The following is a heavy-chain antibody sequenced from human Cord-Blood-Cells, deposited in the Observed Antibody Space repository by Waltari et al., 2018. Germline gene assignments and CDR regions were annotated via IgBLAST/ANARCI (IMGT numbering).Heavy chain of an antibody. V-gene: IGHV3-15*01. CDR1: GFTFRKAW. J-gene: IGHJ3*02. Sequence: EVQLVESGGGLVKPGGSRRLSCAASGFTFRKAWMSWVRQAPGQGRAWVGRIKSKTDGGTTDYAAPVKGRFTISRDDSKNTLYLQMNSLKTEDTAVYYCTTDEEKMYYYDSSHDAFDIWGQGTMVTVSS. CDR3: TTDEEKMYYYDSSHDAFDI. CDR2: IKSKTDGGTT. D-gene: IGHD3-22*01.